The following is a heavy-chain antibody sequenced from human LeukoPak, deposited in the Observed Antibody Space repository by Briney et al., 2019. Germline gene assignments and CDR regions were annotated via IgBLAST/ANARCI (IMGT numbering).Heavy chain of an antibody. D-gene: IGHD3-22*01. CDR3: ARDGYYYDSSGTPPDY. V-gene: IGHV1-69*06. J-gene: IGHJ4*02. Sequence: ASVKVSCKASGGTFSSYAISWVRQAPGQGLEWMGRITPIFGTANYAQKFQGRVTITADKSTSTAYMELSSLGSEDTAVYYCARDGYYYDSSGTPPDYWGQGTMVTVSS. CDR2: ITPIFGTA. CDR1: GGTFSSYA.